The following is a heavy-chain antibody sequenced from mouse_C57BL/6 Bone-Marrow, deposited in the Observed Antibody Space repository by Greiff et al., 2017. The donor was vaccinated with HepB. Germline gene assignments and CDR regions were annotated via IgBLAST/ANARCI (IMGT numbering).Heavy chain of an antibody. D-gene: IGHD1-1*01. J-gene: IGHJ3*01. CDR1: GFTFNTYA. CDR3: VRDGYYGSSLAWFAY. V-gene: IGHV10-3*01. Sequence: EVQLVESGGGLVQPQGSLKLSCAASGFTFNTYAMHWVRQAPGKGLEWVARIRSKSSNYATYYADSVKDRFTISRDDSQSMLYLQMNNLKTEDTAMYYCVRDGYYGSSLAWFAYWGQGTLVTVSA. CDR2: IRSKSSNYAT.